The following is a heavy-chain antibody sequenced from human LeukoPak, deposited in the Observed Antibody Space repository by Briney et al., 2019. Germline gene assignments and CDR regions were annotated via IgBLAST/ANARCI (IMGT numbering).Heavy chain of an antibody. Sequence: PSGTLSLTCGVSGGSISSTNWWTWVRQPPGGGLEWIGDVHLSGRTHYHPSLGSRVTMSVDMSENHISLKLTSVTAADTAVYYCAREGGFYRPLDYSGQGTLVIVSS. J-gene: IGHJ4*02. CDR1: GGSISSTNW. CDR3: AREGGFYRPLDY. V-gene: IGHV4-4*02. D-gene: IGHD2/OR15-2a*01. CDR2: VHLSGRT.